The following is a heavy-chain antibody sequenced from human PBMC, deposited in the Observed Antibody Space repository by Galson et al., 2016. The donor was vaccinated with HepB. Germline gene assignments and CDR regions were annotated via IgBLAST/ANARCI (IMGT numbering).Heavy chain of an antibody. J-gene: IGHJ3*02. Sequence: SLRLSCAASGFTFNTYSMNWVRQAPGKGLEWVELISFDVNNKYYADSVKGRLTISRDNSRNKLYLHMSSVTTEDTAMYYCARGGHIVVVTSTRNFDPFNIWGQGTLVTVSS. CDR3: ARGGHIVVVTSTRNFDPFNI. CDR2: ISFDVNNK. V-gene: IGHV3-30*03. D-gene: IGHD2-21*02. CDR1: GFTFNTYS.